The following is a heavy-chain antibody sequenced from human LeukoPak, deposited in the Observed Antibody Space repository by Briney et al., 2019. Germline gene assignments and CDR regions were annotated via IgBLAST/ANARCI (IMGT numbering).Heavy chain of an antibody. CDR3: ARDHVIVGDDAFDI. CDR1: GYTFTSYG. J-gene: IGHJ3*02. D-gene: IGHD3-22*01. CDR2: ISAYNGNT. Sequence: ASVKVSCKASGYTFTSYGISWVRQAPGQGLEWMGWISAYNGNTNYAQKLQGRVTMTTDTSTSTAYMELRSLRSDDAAVYYCARDHVIVGDDAFDIWGQGTMVTVSS. V-gene: IGHV1-18*01.